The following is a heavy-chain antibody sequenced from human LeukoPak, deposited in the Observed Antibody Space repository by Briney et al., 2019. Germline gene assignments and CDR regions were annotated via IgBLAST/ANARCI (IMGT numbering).Heavy chain of an antibody. CDR3: ARDDGSGQDY. Sequence: SQTLFLTCTVSGGSISSGDYYWSWIRQPPGKGLEWSGYIYYSGSTYYNPSLKSRVTISVDTSKNQFSLKLSSVTAADTAVYYCARDDGSGQDYWGQGTLVTVSS. CDR2: IYYSGST. V-gene: IGHV4-30-4*01. J-gene: IGHJ4*02. CDR1: GGSISSGDYY. D-gene: IGHD3-10*01.